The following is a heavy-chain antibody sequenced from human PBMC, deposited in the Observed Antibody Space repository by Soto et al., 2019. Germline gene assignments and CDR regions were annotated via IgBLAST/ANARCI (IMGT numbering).Heavy chain of an antibody. D-gene: IGHD2-21*01. CDR3: ARRDCGSGTTCEFGAPAFAY. CDR2: VSSSGRST. J-gene: IGHJ4*02. Sequence: EVQLLESGGGLVQPGGSLRLSCAASGFTFGNYDMSWVRQAPGKGLEWVSGVSSSGRSTNYADSVNGRFTISRDNTKKPLYLQMSSLSAADTAVYYCARRDCGSGTTCEFGAPAFAYWGQGNLVTVTS. CDR1: GFTFGNYD. V-gene: IGHV3-23*01.